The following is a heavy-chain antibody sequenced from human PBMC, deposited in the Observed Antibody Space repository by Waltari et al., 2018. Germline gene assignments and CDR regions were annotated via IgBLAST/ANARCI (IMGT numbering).Heavy chain of an antibody. CDR1: GYSFTTYW. J-gene: IGHJ4*02. CDR2: ISPGDSDT. D-gene: IGHD6-19*01. CDR3: AREKGYSSGNFDY. V-gene: IGHV5-51*01. Sequence: EVQLVQSGAEVKKPGESLKISCKGSGYSFTTYWIGWVRQMPGKGLEWMGFISPGDSDTRYSPSFQGQVTISADKSISTTYLQWTTLKASDTAMYYCAREKGYSSGNFDYWGQGTLVTVSS.